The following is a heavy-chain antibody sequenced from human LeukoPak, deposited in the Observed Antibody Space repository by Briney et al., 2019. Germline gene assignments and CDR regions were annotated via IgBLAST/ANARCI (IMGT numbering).Heavy chain of an antibody. CDR3: ARQGASIVGAVKGFDY. V-gene: IGHV4-39*01. CDR2: IYYSGST. J-gene: IGHJ4*02. Sequence: PSETLSLTCTVSGDSISSGGYYWSWIRQHPGKGLEWIGSIYYSGSTYYNQSLKSRVTISVDTSKNQFSLKLSSVTATDTAVYYCARQGASIVGAVKGFDYWGQGTLVTVSS. D-gene: IGHD1-26*01. CDR1: GDSISSGGYY.